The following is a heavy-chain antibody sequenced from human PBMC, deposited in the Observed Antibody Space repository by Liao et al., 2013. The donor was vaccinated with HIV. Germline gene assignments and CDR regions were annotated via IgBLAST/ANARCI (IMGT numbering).Heavy chain of an antibody. CDR3: ASQPNWASGGFDY. CDR2: IYTSGST. D-gene: IGHD7-27*01. V-gene: IGHV4-59*10. Sequence: QVQLQQWGAGLLKPSETLSLTCAVYGGSFSGYYWSWIRQPPGKGLEWIGRIYTSGSTNYNPSLKSRVTISVDTSKNQFSLKLSSVTAADTAVYYCASQPNWASGGFDYWGQGTLVTVSS. J-gene: IGHJ4*02. CDR1: GGSFSGYY.